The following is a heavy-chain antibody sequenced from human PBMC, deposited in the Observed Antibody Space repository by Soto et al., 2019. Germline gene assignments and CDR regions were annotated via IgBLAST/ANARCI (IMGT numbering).Heavy chain of an antibody. D-gene: IGHD1-26*01. J-gene: IGHJ5*02. V-gene: IGHV1-2*02. CDR2: MNPRSGDT. CDR1: GYTFIGYY. Sequence: GASVKVSCKTSGYTFIGYYMHWVRQAPGQGLEWMGWMNPRSGDTNYAQKFQGRVTMTRDASFTTAYMELRRLRSDDTAVYFCGTDAVGATPLGWFDPWGQGTLVTVSS. CDR3: GTDAVGATPLGWFDP.